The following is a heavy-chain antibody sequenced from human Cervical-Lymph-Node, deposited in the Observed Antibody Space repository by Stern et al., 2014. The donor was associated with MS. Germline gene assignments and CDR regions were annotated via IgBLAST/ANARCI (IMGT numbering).Heavy chain of an antibody. D-gene: IGHD3-3*01. Sequence: ESGPALVKPTQTLTLTCTFSGFSLVTSGVRVSWIRQPPGKALEWLASIDSNDKTFYNTSLMTRLTISKDTSKNQVVLTMTNVDPVDTATYYCARMMGSGYRHYFDYWGQGTPVTVS. CDR2: IDSNDKT. J-gene: IGHJ4*02. CDR3: ARMMGSGYRHYFDY. V-gene: IGHV2-70*04. CDR1: GFSLVTSGVR.